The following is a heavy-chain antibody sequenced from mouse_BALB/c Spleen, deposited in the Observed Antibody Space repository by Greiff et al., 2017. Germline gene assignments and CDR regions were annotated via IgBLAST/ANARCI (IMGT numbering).Heavy chain of an antibody. J-gene: IGHJ4*01. CDR3: ARVPYGSSYEGYYYAMDY. CDR1: GFSLTGYG. D-gene: IGHD1-1*01. Sequence: VQVVESGPGLVAPSQSLSITCTVSGFSLTGYGVNWVRQPPGKGLEWLGMIWGDGSTDYNSALKSRLSISKDNSKSQVFLKMNSLQTDDTARYYCARVPYGSSYEGYYYAMDYWGQGTSVTVSS. V-gene: IGHV2-6-7*01. CDR2: IWGDGST.